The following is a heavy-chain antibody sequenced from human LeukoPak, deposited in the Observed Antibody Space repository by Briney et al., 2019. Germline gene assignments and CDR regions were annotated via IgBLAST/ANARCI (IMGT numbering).Heavy chain of an antibody. D-gene: IGHD3-10*01. CDR2: IYPGDSDT. CDR3: ATWFSGPSTNWFDP. CDR1: GYRFNAYW. J-gene: IGHJ5*02. V-gene: IGHV5-51*01. Sequence: GESLKISCKGSGYRFNAYWIAWVRQMPGKGLEWMGIIYPGDSDTRYSPSFQGQVTISADKSISTAYQQWSSLKASDTAMYYCATWFSGPSTNWFDPWGQGTLVTVSS.